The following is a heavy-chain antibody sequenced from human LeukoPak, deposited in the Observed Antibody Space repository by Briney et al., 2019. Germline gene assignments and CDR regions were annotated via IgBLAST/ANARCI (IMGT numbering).Heavy chain of an antibody. CDR3: ARWGYYGSGSYPNWFDP. CDR2: IYYSGST. D-gene: IGHD3-10*01. CDR1: GGSISSYY. Sequence: SETLSLTCTVSGGSISSYYWSWIRQPPGKGLEWIGYIYYSGSTNYNPPLKSRVTISVDTSKNQFSLKLSSVTAADTAVYYCARWGYYGSGSYPNWFDPWGQGTLVTVSS. V-gene: IGHV4-59*08. J-gene: IGHJ5*02.